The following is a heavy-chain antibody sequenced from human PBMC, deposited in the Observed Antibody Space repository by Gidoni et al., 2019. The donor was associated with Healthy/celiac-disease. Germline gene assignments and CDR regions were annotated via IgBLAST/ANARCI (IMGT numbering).Heavy chain of an antibody. CDR2: IYHSGST. CDR3: ARGPLAARVHWFDP. J-gene: IGHJ5*02. D-gene: IGHD6-6*01. V-gene: IGHV4-30-2*01. CDR1: GGSIRSGGYP. Sequence: QLQLQESGSGLVKPSQTLSLPCAVSGGSIRSGGYPWSWIRQPPGKGLEWIGYIYHSGSTYYNPSLKSRVTISVDRSKNQFSLKLSSVTAADTAVYYCARGPLAARVHWFDPWGQGTLVTVSS.